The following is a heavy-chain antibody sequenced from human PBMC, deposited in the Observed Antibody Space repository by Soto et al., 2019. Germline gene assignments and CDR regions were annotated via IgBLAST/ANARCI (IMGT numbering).Heavy chain of an antibody. CDR3: AKGIPRSGWWYFDY. Sequence: PGGSLRLSCAASGFTFSSYSMNWVRQAPGKGLEWVSSISSSSSYIYYADSVKGRFTISRDNAKNSLYLQMNSLRAEDTAVYYCAKGIPRSGWWYFDYWGQGTLVTVSS. D-gene: IGHD6-19*01. CDR2: ISSSSSYI. CDR1: GFTFSSYS. J-gene: IGHJ4*02. V-gene: IGHV3-21*01.